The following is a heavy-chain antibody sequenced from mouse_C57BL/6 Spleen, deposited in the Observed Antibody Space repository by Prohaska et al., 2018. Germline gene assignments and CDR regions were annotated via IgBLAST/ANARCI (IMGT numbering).Heavy chain of an antibody. J-gene: IGHJ2*01. CDR1: GSTFNSYW. Sequence: QVQLQQPGAELVKPGASVKLSCKASGSTFNSYWMQWVKQRPGQGLEWIGEIDPSDSYTNYNQKFKGKATLTVDTSSSTAYMQLSSLTSEDSAVYYCARGAVLDYWGQGTTLTVSS. V-gene: IGHV1-50*01. CDR2: IDPSDSYT. CDR3: ARGAVLDY.